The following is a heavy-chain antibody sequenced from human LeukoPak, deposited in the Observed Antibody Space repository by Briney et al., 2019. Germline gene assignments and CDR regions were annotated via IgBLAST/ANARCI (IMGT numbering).Heavy chain of an antibody. D-gene: IGHD3-16*02. Sequence: PGGSLRLSCAASGVTFSSYAMHWVRQAPGKGLEWVAVISYDGSNKYYADSVKGRFTISRDNSKNTLYLQMNSLRAEDTAVYYCAREYYDYVWGSYRHNFDYWGQGTLVTVSS. CDR2: ISYDGSNK. CDR1: GVTFSSYA. J-gene: IGHJ4*02. CDR3: AREYYDYVWGSYRHNFDY. V-gene: IGHV3-30-3*01.